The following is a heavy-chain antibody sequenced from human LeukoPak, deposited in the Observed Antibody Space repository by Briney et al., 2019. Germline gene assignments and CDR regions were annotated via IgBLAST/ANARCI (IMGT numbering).Heavy chain of an antibody. CDR1: GFTFSSYG. J-gene: IGHJ6*02. Sequence: GGSLRLSCAASGFTFSSYGMHWVRQAPGKGLGWVAVISYDGSNKYYADSVKGRFTISRDNSKNTLYLQMNSLRAEDTAVYYCAKEVGRGGYYYYGMDVWGQGTTVTVSS. CDR2: ISYDGSNK. D-gene: IGHD2-15*01. CDR3: AKEVGRGGYYYYGMDV. V-gene: IGHV3-30*18.